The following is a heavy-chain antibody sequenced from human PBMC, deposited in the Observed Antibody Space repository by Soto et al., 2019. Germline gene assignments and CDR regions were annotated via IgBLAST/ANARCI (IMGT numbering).Heavy chain of an antibody. V-gene: IGHV4-39*01. J-gene: IGHJ4*02. CDR2: MYYSGSP. CDR3: VRQSCGGTCPIDY. D-gene: IGHD2-15*01. Sequence: SETLSLTCSVSGGSISSSYYWDWIRQPPGKGLEWIVSMYYSGSPIYNVSLKSRVTIFVDTSKNQFSLKLTSVTAADTAVYYCVRQSCGGTCPIDYWGLGTLGPSPQ. CDR1: GGSISSSYY.